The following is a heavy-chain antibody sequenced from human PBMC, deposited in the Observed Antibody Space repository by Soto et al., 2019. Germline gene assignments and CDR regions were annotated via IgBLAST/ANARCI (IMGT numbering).Heavy chain of an antibody. CDR1: GFTVSSNY. CDR3: ARAEGRIAVAGSGSYYYYYGMDV. Sequence: GGSLRLSCAASGFTVSSNYMSWVRQAPGKGLEWVSVIYSGGSTYYADSVKGRFTISRDNSKNTLYLQMNSLRAEDTAVYYCARAEGRIAVAGSGSYYYYYGMDVWGQGTTVTVSS. CDR2: IYSGGST. J-gene: IGHJ6*02. D-gene: IGHD6-19*01. V-gene: IGHV3-53*01.